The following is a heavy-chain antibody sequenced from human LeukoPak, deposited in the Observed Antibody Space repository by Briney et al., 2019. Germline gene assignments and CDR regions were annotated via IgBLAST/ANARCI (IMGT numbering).Heavy chain of an antibody. CDR2: IYYSGST. D-gene: IGHD3-10*01. CDR1: GGSISSSGYY. CDR3: ARQTYYYDSGNY. V-gene: IGHV4-39*01. J-gene: IGHJ4*02. Sequence: SETLSLTCTVSGGSISSSGYYWGWIRQPPGKGLEWIGSIYYSGSTCYNPSLKSRVTMSVDTSKNQFSLKLSSVTAADTAVYYCARQTYYYDSGNYWGQGTLVTVSS.